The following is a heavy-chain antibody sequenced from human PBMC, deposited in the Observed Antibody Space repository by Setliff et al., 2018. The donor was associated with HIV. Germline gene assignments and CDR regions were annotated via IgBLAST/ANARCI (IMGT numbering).Heavy chain of an antibody. CDR1: GVSVNNDDDY. V-gene: IGHV4-39*01. Sequence: SETLSLTCAVSGVSVNNDDDYWGWIRQPPGKGLEWIAIIHQSGTAHKRPSLKSRVTISIDASENLFSLKLSGVTAADTAIYYCARQVGEGKWYLDSWGHGTLVTVS. CDR3: ARQVGEGKWYLDS. J-gene: IGHJ4*01. D-gene: IGHD1-26*01. CDR2: IHQSGTA.